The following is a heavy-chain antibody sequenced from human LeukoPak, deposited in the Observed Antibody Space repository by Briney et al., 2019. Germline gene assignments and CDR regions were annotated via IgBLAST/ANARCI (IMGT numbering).Heavy chain of an antibody. D-gene: IGHD2/OR15-2a*01. Sequence: GGSLRLSCAASGFTFSSYEMNWVRLAPGKGLEWVSYISSSGSTIYYADSVKGRFTISRDNAKNSLYLQMNSLRAEDTAVYFCAREREFYGPMIRAPIDYWGQGTLVTVSS. V-gene: IGHV3-48*03. J-gene: IGHJ4*02. CDR3: AREREFYGPMIRAPIDY. CDR1: GFTFSSYE. CDR2: ISSSGSTI.